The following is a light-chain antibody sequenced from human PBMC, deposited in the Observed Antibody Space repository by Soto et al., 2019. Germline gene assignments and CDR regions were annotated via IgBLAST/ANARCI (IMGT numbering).Light chain of an antibody. Sequence: QSVLTQPASMSGSPGQSITISCTGTSSDFGNYNLVSWYQQHPGKVPKLILFEVNKRPSGVSGRFSGSKSGNTASLTISGLQAEDEADYYCCSFTSSNTHVFGTGTKVTVL. CDR3: CSFTSSNTHV. CDR2: EVN. CDR1: SSDFGNYNL. V-gene: IGLV2-23*02. J-gene: IGLJ1*01.